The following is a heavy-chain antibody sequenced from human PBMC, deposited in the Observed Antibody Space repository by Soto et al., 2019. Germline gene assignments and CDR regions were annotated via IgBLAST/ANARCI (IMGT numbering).Heavy chain of an antibody. D-gene: IGHD6-13*01. V-gene: IGHV3-23*01. J-gene: IGHJ5*02. CDR1: GITYSSYA. CDR2: ISGSGGST. CDR3: AKGSSSSWYRFDP. Sequence: PGGSLRLSCAASGITYSSYAMSWVRQAPGKGLEWVSAISGSGGSTYYADSVKGRFTISRDNSKNTLYLQMNSLRAEDTAVYYCAKGSSSSWYRFDPWGQGTLVTVSS.